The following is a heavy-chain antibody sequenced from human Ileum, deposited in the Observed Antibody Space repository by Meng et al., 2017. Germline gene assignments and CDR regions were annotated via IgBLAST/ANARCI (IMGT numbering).Heavy chain of an antibody. D-gene: IGHD6-19*01. J-gene: IGHJ5*01. Sequence: GPRLERPSETLSHKGTCARYSSSSRDHYRAWVRQPPGRGLEWIGSIFYTGNTYYNTSLKRRVTISVGTSKIHFSLKMNSVSAADKAVYFCAREEGITMAATDYNWFDSWGQGTLVTVSS. CDR3: AREEGITMAATDYNWFDS. CDR2: IFYTGNT. V-gene: IGHV4-39*02. CDR1: RYSSSSRDHY.